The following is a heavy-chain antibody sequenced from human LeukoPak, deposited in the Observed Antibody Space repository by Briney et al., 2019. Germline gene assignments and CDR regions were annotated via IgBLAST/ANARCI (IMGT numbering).Heavy chain of an antibody. CDR1: GFTFSSYG. CDR3: ARAPRYCSGGSCANAFDI. CDR2: IWYDGSNK. Sequence: PGGSLRLSCAASGFTFSSYGMHWVRQAPGKGLEWVAVIWYDGSNKYYADSVKARFTISRDNSKNTLYLQMNSLRAEDTAVYYCARAPRYCSGGSCANAFDIWGQGTMVTVSS. J-gene: IGHJ3*02. D-gene: IGHD2-15*01. V-gene: IGHV3-33*01.